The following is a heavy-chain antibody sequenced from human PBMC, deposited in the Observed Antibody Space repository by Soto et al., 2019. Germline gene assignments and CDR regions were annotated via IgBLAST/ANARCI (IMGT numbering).Heavy chain of an antibody. J-gene: IGHJ5*02. V-gene: IGHV4-59*01. Sequence: SETLSLTCTVSGGSISSYYWSWIRQPPGKGLEWIGYIYYSGSTNYNPSLKSRVTISVDTSKNQFSLKLSSVTAADTAVYYCARAVVEYGESDGNWFDPWGQGTLVTVSS. D-gene: IGHD4-17*01. CDR1: GGSISSYY. CDR2: IYYSGST. CDR3: ARAVVEYGESDGNWFDP.